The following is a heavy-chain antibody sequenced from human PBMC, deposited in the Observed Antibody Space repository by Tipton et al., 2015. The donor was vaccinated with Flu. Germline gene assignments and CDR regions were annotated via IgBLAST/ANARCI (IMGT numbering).Heavy chain of an antibody. J-gene: IGHJ5*02. D-gene: IGHD3-16*01. V-gene: IGHV4-31*03. CDR3: ARGGPTVMEFDT. CDR2: MDYSGKT. Sequence: TLSLTCTVSGGSLTSGGFFWTWIRQHPVKGLEWIGHMDYSGKTYYNLSLRSRVAMSRDTSQDQFSLRLSSVTAADTAAYYCARGGPTVMEFDTWGQGTLVTVSS. CDR1: GGSLTSGGFF.